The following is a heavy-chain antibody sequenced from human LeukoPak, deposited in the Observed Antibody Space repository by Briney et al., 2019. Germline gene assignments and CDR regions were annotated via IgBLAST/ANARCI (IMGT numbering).Heavy chain of an antibody. D-gene: IGHD3-10*01. CDR2: ISAYNGNT. CDR1: GYTFTIYG. J-gene: IGHJ3*01. CDR3: ARDLIHDYYGSGSVDFDV. V-gene: IGHV1-18*01. Sequence: ASVKASCKASGYTFTIYGISWVRQAPGQGLEWMGWISAYNGNTNYAKKLQGRVDMTTNTSTRRAYIELRSLRSADTAVYYCARDLIHDYYGSGSVDFDVWGKGTMVTVSS.